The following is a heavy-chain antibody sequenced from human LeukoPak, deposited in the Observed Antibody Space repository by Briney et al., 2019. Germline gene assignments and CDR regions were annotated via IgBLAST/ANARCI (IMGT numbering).Heavy chain of an antibody. CDR3: ARGYCSGGSCYSVYYYYYYMDV. V-gene: IGHV1-8*03. CDR1: GYTFTSYD. D-gene: IGHD2-15*01. Sequence: ASVKVSCKASGYTFTSYDINWVRQATGQGLEWMGWMNPNSGNTGYAQKFQGRVTITRNTSISTAYMELSSLRSEDTAVYYCARGYCSGGSCYSVYYYYYYMDVWGKGTTVTVSS. CDR2: MNPNSGNT. J-gene: IGHJ6*03.